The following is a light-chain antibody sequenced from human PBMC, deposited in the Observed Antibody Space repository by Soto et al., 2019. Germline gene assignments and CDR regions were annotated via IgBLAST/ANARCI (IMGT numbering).Light chain of an antibody. V-gene: IGKV1-5*01. CDR3: QQYNSYWA. J-gene: IGKJ1*01. Sequence: DIQMTQSPSSLSASVGDRVTITCRASQSIKTWLTWYQRKPGKAPKLLIYDASSLESGVPSRFSGSGSGTEFTLTISSLQPDDFATYFCQQYNSYWALGQGTKVDI. CDR1: QSIKTW. CDR2: DAS.